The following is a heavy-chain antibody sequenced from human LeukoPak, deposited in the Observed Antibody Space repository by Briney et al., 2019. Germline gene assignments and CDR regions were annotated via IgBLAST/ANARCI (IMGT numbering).Heavy chain of an antibody. CDR1: GGSFSGDY. D-gene: IGHD5-18*01. J-gene: IGHJ4*02. Sequence: SETRSLSCAVYGGSFSGDYWSWSRQPPGKGLEWIGEINHSGSTNYNPSLKSRVTISVDTSKNQFSLKLSSVTAADTAVYYCARLRIRSYWGQGTLVTVSS. V-gene: IGHV4-34*01. CDR2: INHSGST. CDR3: ARLRIRSY.